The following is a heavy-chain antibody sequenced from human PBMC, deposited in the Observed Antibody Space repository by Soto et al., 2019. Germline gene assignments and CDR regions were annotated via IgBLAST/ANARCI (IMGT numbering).Heavy chain of an antibody. D-gene: IGHD3-3*01. CDR2: INPSGGST. J-gene: IGHJ2*01. V-gene: IGHV1-46*01. CDR3: SFFFKEEDGIRDL. Sequence: GLEWMGIINPSGGSTSYAQKFQGRVTISVDTSKNQFSLKLSSVTAADTAVYYCSFFFKEEDGIRDL.